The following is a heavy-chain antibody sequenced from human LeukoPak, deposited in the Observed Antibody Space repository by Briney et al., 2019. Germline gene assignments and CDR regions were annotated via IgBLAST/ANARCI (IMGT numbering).Heavy chain of an antibody. CDR3: ARERLGIDY. CDR1: GFTFSSYG. CDR2: ISYDGSNK. J-gene: IGHJ4*02. D-gene: IGHD7-27*01. V-gene: IGHV3-30*03. Sequence: GRSLRLSCAASGFTFSSYGMHWVRQAPGKGLEWVAVISYDGSNKYYADSVKGRFTISRDNSKNTLYLQMNSLRAEDTALYHCARERLGIDYWGQGTLVTVSS.